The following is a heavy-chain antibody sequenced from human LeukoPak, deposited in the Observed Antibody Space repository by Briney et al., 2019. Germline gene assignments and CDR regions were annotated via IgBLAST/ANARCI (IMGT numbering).Heavy chain of an antibody. J-gene: IGHJ4*02. CDR1: GFTFSSYG. CDR2: IWYDGSNK. Sequence: GGSLRLSCAASGFTFSSYGMHWVRQAPGKGLEWVAVIWYDGSNKYYADSVKGRFTISRDNSKNTLYLQITSLRAEDTAVYYCARHYYDSSGYYPDYWGQGTLVTVSS. D-gene: IGHD3-22*01. V-gene: IGHV3-33*01. CDR3: ARHYYDSSGYYPDY.